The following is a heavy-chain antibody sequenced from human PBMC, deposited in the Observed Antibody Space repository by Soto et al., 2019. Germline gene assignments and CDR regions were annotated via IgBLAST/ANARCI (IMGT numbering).Heavy chain of an antibody. D-gene: IGHD3-22*01. J-gene: IGHJ6*02. Sequence: QVQLVQSGAEVKKPGSSVKVSCKASGGTFSNNAISWVRQAPGQGLEWMGTIIPLFGTANYAQKLQGRVTXPXAXPXXTASMALSSLRSEATAVHYCATSRIRYHSTGSYDGIYGMDVWGQGTTVTVSS. CDR2: IIPLFGTA. V-gene: IGHV1-69*15. CDR3: ATSRIRYHSTGSYDGIYGMDV. CDR1: GGTFSNNA.